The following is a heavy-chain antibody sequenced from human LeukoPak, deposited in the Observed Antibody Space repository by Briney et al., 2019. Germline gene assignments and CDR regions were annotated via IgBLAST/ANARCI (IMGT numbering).Heavy chain of an antibody. CDR1: GFTVSDNY. CDR2: IYIGGHT. Sequence: PGGSLRLSCVASGFTVSDNYMSCVRQAPGKGLEWVSLIYIGGHTYYAGSVKGRFTISRDNSKNTVSLQMNNLRAEDTAVYYCAREGGYYSDSSAGYSALWGRGTLVTVSS. D-gene: IGHD3-22*01. CDR3: AREGGYYSDSSAGYSAL. V-gene: IGHV3-53*01. J-gene: IGHJ2*01.